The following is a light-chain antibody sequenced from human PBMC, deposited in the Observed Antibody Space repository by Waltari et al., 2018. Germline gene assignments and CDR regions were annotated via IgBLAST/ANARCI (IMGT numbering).Light chain of an antibody. V-gene: IGKV4-1*01. Sequence: DIVMTQSPDSLAASLGESATISCKASQSLLYNSNDKNYLAWYQQKPVQPPKLLIYWASTRHSGVPDRFSGSGSATDFTLTISSLQAEDVAVYYCQQYYSRRTFGQGTKVEIK. CDR1: QSLLYNSNDKNY. J-gene: IGKJ1*01. CDR3: QQYYSRRT. CDR2: WAS.